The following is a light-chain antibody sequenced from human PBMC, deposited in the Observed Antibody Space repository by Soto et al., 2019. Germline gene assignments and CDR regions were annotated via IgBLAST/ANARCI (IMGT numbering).Light chain of an antibody. Sequence: QSALTQPRSVSGSPGQSVTFSCTGTSGDIGAYNYVSWYQFHPGKAPKMSIYDVNKRPSGVPDRFSGSKSGNTASLTISWLQAEDEADYYCCSYAHTSRVFGGGTTLTV. CDR3: CSYAHTSRV. J-gene: IGLJ3*02. V-gene: IGLV2-11*01. CDR2: DVN. CDR1: SGDIGAYNY.